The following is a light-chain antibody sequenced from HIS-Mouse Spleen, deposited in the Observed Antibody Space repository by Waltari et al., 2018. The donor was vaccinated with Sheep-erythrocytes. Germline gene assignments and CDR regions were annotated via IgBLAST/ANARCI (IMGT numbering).Light chain of an antibody. Sequence: AIQMTQSPSSLSASLGDRVTITCRASQGIRNNLGWYQQKPGKAPKLLIYAASSLQSGVPSRFSGSGSGTDFTLTISSLQPEDFATYYCLQDYNYPYTFGQGTKLEIK. CDR3: LQDYNYPYT. CDR1: QGIRNN. V-gene: IGKV1-6*01. CDR2: AAS. J-gene: IGKJ2*01.